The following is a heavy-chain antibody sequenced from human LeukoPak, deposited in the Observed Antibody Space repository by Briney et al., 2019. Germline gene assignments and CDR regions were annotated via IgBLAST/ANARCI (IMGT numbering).Heavy chain of an antibody. Sequence: GGSPRLSCAASGLTFSSYGMHWVRQAPGKGLEWVAVIWYDGSNKYYADSVKGRFTISRDNSKNTLYLQMNSLRAEDTAVYYCASEYYDSSGYYSQSNDYWGQGTLVTVSS. CDR3: ASEYYDSSGYYSQSNDY. CDR1: GLTFSSYG. V-gene: IGHV3-33*01. D-gene: IGHD3-22*01. J-gene: IGHJ4*02. CDR2: IWYDGSNK.